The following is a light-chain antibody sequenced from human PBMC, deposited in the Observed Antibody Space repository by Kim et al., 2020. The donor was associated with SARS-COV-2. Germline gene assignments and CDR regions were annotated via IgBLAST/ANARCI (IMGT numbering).Light chain of an antibody. J-gene: IGLJ2*01. V-gene: IGLV1-44*01. Sequence: GQRVTISCSGSTSNIESNTVNWYQQLPGTAPKLIMFGNNERPSGVPDRFSGSKSDTSASLAISGLQSDDEADYYCSAWDDSLNGLLFGGGTQLTVL. CDR3: SAWDDSLNGLL. CDR1: TSNIESNT. CDR2: GNN.